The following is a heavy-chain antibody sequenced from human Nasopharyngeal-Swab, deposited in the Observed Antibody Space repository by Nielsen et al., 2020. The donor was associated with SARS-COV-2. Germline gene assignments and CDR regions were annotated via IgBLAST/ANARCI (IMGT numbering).Heavy chain of an antibody. CDR2: ISGGGASE. V-gene: IGHV3-23*01. CDR1: GFTFTSYA. D-gene: IGHD1-7*01. J-gene: IGHJ4*02. CDR3: AKALERELPRYSDF. Sequence: GESLKISCAASGFTFTSYAMTWVRQAPGKGLEWVSSISGGGASENYADSVKGRFIISRDYSKKMLYLQMNSLRAEDTAVYYCAKALERELPRYSDFWGQGTLVTVSS.